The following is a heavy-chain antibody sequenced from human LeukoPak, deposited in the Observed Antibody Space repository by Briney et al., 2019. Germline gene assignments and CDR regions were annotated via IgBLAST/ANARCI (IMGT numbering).Heavy chain of an antibody. V-gene: IGHV3-49*04. J-gene: IGHJ4*02. CDR2: IRNKAFGGTT. CDR3: ARDRQYYDVLTGYYHLFFFDS. D-gene: IGHD3-9*01. CDR1: GFTFGDYA. Sequence: GGSLRLSCTASGFTFGDYALSWVRQAPGKGLEWVGFIRNKAFGGTTEYAASVKGRFTISRDDSKSIAYPQMNSLKTEDTAIYYCARDRQYYDVLTGYYHLFFFDSWGQGALVTVSS.